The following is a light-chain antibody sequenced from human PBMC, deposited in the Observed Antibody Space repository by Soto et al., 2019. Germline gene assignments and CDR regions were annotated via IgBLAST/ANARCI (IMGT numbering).Light chain of an antibody. CDR2: GNS. J-gene: IGLJ1*01. Sequence: QSVLTQPPSVSGAPGQRVTISCTGSSSNIGAGYDVHWYQQLPGTAPKLLIYGNSNRPSGVPDRFSGSKSGTSASLAITGRQAEDEADYYRQPYDSRLSGPYVCGTGTKLNVL. V-gene: IGLV1-40*01. CDR3: QPYDSRLSGPYV. CDR1: SSNIGAGYD.